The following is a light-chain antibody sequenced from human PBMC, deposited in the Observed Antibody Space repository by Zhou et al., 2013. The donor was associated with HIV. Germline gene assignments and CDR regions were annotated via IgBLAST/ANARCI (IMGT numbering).Light chain of an antibody. Sequence: ETVLTQSPGTLSLSPGERATLSCRASQSVSNNFLAWYQQKPGQAPRLLIYGASSRVTGIPDRFSGSGSGTDFTLTITRLEPEDFAVYYCQQYASSPRTFGQGTKVEIK. CDR2: GAS. J-gene: IGKJ1*01. CDR3: QQYASSPRT. CDR1: QSVSNNF. V-gene: IGKV3-20*01.